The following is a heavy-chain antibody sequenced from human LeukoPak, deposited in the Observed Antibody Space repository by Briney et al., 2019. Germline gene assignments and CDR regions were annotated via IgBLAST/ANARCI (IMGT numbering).Heavy chain of an antibody. CDR1: GGPISSSSYY. Sequence: SETLSLTCTVSGGPISSSSYYWGWIRQPPGKGLEWIGSIYYSGSTYYNPSLKSRVTISVDTSKDQFSLKLSSVTAADTAIYYCAIVSGDYILYWYFDLWGRGTLVTVSS. V-gene: IGHV4-39*02. D-gene: IGHD4-17*01. CDR2: IYYSGST. J-gene: IGHJ2*01. CDR3: AIVSGDYILYWYFDL.